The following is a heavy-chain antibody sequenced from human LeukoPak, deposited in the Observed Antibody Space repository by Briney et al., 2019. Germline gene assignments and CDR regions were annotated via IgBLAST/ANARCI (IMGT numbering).Heavy chain of an antibody. CDR2: IYESGST. D-gene: IGHD3-22*01. CDR3: ARDCYDSSGCFDY. V-gene: IGHV4-59*01. Sequence: PSETLSLTCTVSGGSISNYYWSWIRQPPGKGLKWIGYIYESGSTNYNPSPKSRVTMSLDTSKNQFSLKLSSVTAADTAVYYCARDCYDSSGCFDYWGQGTLVTVSS. J-gene: IGHJ4*02. CDR1: GGSISNYY.